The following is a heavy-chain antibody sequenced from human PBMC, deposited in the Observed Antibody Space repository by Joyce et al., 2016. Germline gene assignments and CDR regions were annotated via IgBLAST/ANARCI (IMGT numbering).Heavy chain of an antibody. J-gene: IGHJ3*02. CDR2: ISVYNANK. V-gene: IGHV1-18*04. CDR1: GYTFTNHG. CDR3: ARDKELYCSTTSCQDAADI. Sequence: QVQLVQSVGEVKKPGASVKVSCKASGYTFTNHGISWVRQAPGQGLEWMGWISVYNANKTFAQKYQGRVTVTTDTFTSTAYMELRTRRSDDAAVYYCARDKELYCSTTSCQDAADIWGQGAMVTVSS. D-gene: IGHD2-2*01.